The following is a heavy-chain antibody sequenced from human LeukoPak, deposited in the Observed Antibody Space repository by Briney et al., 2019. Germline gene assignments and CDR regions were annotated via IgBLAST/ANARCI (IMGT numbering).Heavy chain of an antibody. CDR1: GGSISSNTYY. Sequence: PSETLSLTRIVSGGSISSNTYYWGWIRQPPGTGLEWIASIYYSGSTYYNPSLKSRVTISVDTSKNQFSLKLNSVTAADTAVYYCATFCSGASCYGGNWGQGTLVTVSS. V-gene: IGHV4-39*01. D-gene: IGHD2-15*01. CDR2: IYYSGST. J-gene: IGHJ4*02. CDR3: ATFCSGASCYGGN.